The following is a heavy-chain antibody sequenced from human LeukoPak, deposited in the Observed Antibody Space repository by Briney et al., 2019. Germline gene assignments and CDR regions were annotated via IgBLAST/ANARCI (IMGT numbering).Heavy chain of an antibody. CDR3: ARASGGYYNNWFDP. CDR2: IYYTGST. D-gene: IGHD3-22*01. CDR1: GGSFSGYY. V-gene: IGHV4-59*01. Sequence: SETLSLTCAVYGGSFSGYYWSWIRQPPGKGLEWMGYIYYTGSTNYNPSLKSRVTISVDTSKNQFSLKLSSVTAADTAVYFCARASGGYYNNWFDPWGQGTLVTVSS. J-gene: IGHJ5*02.